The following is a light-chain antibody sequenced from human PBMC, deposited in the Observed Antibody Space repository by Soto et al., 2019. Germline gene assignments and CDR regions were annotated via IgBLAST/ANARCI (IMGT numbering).Light chain of an antibody. CDR2: DSS. CDR3: QQHSNWPLT. V-gene: IGKV3-11*01. CDR1: QSVSSY. J-gene: IGKJ4*01. Sequence: IVLTQFPATLSFLPGGAATRSCRASQSVSSYLAWYQQKRGQAPRLLIYDSSNRATGIPARFSGSGSGTDFSLIISSLEPEDFAVYYCQQHSNWPLTFGGGTKVDIK.